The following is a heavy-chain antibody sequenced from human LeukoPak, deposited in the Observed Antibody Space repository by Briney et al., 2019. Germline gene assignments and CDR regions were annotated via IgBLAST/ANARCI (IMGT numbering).Heavy chain of an antibody. V-gene: IGHV4-38-2*02. D-gene: IGHD2-15*01. CDR3: ARLIYCSGGNCNLGYFDY. J-gene: IGHJ4*02. CDR1: GYSISSGYY. CDR2: IHHSGST. Sequence: SETLSLTCTVSGYSISSGYYWGWIRQPPGKGPEWIGSIHHSGSTYYNPSLKSRVTISVDTSKNLFSLNMSSVTATDTAVYYCARLIYCSGGNCNLGYFDYWGQGTLVTVSS.